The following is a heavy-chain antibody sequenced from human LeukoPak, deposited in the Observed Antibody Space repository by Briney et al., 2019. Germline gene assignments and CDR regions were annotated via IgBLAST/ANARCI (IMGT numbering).Heavy chain of an antibody. CDR3: SRDSHGDDVYDY. CDR2: IRRRAYGGTT. J-gene: IGHJ4*02. CDR1: GFTFDDFA. D-gene: IGHD1-1*01. Sequence: GRSLRLSCTVSGFTFDDFAMTWVRQAPGKGLEWVGFIRRRAYGGTTDYAASAKGRFSISIDESKNIAYLQMNSLKTEDTAMYFCSRDSHGDDVYDYWGQGTLVTVSS. V-gene: IGHV3-49*04.